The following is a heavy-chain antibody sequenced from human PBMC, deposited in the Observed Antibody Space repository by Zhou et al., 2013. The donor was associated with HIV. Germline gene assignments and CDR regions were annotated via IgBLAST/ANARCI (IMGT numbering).Heavy chain of an antibody. D-gene: IGHD2-2*01. Sequence: QVQLVQSGAEVKKPGSSVKVSCKASGGTFSSYAISWVRQAPGQGLEWMGGIIPIFGTANYAQKFQGRVTMTTDTSTTTAYMELRSLRSDDTALYYCARLGPPCSTSTCYYHFDYWGQGTWSPSPQ. CDR1: GGTFSSYA. CDR2: IIPIFGTA. CDR3: ARLGPPCSTSTCYYHFDY. V-gene: IGHV1-69*05. J-gene: IGHJ4*02.